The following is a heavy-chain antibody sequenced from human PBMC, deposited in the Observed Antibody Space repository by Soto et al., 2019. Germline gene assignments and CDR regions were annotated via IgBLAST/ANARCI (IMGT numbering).Heavy chain of an antibody. V-gene: IGHV3-7*01. CDR2: IKQDGSEK. CDR1: GFTFSSYW. J-gene: IGHJ3*02. Sequence: GGPLRLSCAASGFTFSSYWMSWVRQAPGKGQAWVATIKQDGSEKYYVDSVKGRFTISRDNAKNSLYLQMNSLRAEDTAVYYCARDVGYYDFWSGYLHDAFDIWGQGTMVTVSS. D-gene: IGHD3-3*01. CDR3: ARDVGYYDFWSGYLHDAFDI.